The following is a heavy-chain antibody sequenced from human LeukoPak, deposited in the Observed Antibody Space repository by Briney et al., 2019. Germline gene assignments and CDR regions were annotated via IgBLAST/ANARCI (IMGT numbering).Heavy chain of an antibody. J-gene: IGHJ4*02. CDR2: IYYSGST. CDR1: GGSISSSSYY. CDR3: ARRLVAATTIDY. D-gene: IGHD6-25*01. V-gene: IGHV4-39*01. Sequence: SETLSLTCTVSGGSISSSSYYWGWIRQPPGKGLEWIGSIYYSGSTYYNPSLKSRVTISVDTSKHQFSLKLSSVTAADTAVYYRARRLVAATTIDYWGQGTLVTVSS.